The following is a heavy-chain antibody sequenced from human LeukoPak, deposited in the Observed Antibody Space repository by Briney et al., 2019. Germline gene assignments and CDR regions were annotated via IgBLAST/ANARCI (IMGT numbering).Heavy chain of an antibody. J-gene: IGHJ6*02. D-gene: IGHD3-9*01. CDR2: IYTSGST. CDR3: ARDGLLAGYLGKPYYYGMDV. CDR1: GGSISSYY. V-gene: IGHV4-4*07. Sequence: KPSETLSLTCTVSGGSISSYYWSWIRQPAGKGLEWIGRIYTSGSTNYNPSLKSRVTMSVDMSKNQFSLKLSSVTAADTAVYYCARDGLLAGYLGKPYYYGMDVWGQGTTVTVSS.